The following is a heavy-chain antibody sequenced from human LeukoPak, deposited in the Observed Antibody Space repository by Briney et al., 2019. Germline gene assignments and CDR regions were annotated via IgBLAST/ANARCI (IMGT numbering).Heavy chain of an antibody. CDR3: ARHQIVVVTAMPDGFHDAFDI. J-gene: IGHJ3*02. CDR1: GGSISYYY. V-gene: IGHV4-59*08. D-gene: IGHD2-21*02. CDR2: IYYSGST. Sequence: SETLSLTCTVAGGSISYYYWSWIRQPPGKGLEWIGYIYYSGSTNYNPSLKSRVTISVDTSENQFSLNLSSVTAADTAVYYCARHQIVVVTAMPDGFHDAFDIWGQGTMVTVSS.